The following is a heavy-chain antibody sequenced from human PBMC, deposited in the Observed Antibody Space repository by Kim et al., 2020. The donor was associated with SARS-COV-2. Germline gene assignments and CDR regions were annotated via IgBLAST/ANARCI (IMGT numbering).Heavy chain of an antibody. J-gene: IGHJ4*02. V-gene: IGHV1-18*04. CDR3: ETTVWSYVAPYYFQF. CDR2: VSAWNGHT. Sequence: ASVKVSCRTSGDTFTKFGITGVRKAPGQGLEWLGWVSAWNGHTNFAQNIQARITMTTDTATSKAYMELSSLRSDDTAIYYCETTVWSYVAPYYFQFWGRG. CDR1: GDTFTKFG. D-gene: IGHD1-26*01.